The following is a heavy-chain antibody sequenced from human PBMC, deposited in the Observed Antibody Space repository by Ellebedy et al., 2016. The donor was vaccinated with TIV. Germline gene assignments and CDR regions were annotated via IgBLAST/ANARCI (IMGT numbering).Heavy chain of an antibody. CDR3: AKGRGGGSDSSAPRYYFDY. D-gene: IGHD3-22*01. V-gene: IGHV1-46*01. CDR1: GYTFTSYY. J-gene: IGHJ4*02. CDR2: INPSGGST. Sequence: AASVKVSCKASGYTFTSYYMHWVRQAPGQGLEWMGIINPSGGSTRYAQKFQGRVTMTRDTSTSTVYMELSSLRSEDTAVYYCAKGRGGGSDSSAPRYYFDYWGLGTLVTVSS.